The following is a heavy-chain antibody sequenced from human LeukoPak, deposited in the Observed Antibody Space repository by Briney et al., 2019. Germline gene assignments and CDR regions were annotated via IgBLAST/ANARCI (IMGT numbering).Heavy chain of an antibody. J-gene: IGHJ5*02. CDR2: ISSSGDHI. V-gene: IGHV3-21*01. CDR1: GFTFSTST. D-gene: IGHD2/OR15-2a*01. CDR3: VRIPNSANFPNWFDP. Sequence: GESLRLPCAASGFTFSTSTMNWVRQAPGKGLEWVSSISSSGDHIYYADSVKGRFTISRDNAKNSLYLQMDSLRAEDTALYYCVRIPNSANFPNWFDPWGQGTLVTVSS.